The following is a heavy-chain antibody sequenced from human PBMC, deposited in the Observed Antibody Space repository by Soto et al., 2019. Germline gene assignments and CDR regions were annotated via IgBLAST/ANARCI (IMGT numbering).Heavy chain of an antibody. CDR2: ISGSGGGT. J-gene: IGHJ3*01. V-gene: IGHV3-23*01. D-gene: IGHD3-10*01. CDR3: AKSRGSGSYFNPSDAFDF. Sequence: PGGSLRLSCAASGFTFSSYAMSWVRQAPGKGLEWVSSISGSGGGTYYADPVKGRFTISRDNSKNTLSLQMNSLRAEDTAVYYCAKSRGSGSYFNPSDAFDFWGQGTMVTVSS. CDR1: GFTFSSYA.